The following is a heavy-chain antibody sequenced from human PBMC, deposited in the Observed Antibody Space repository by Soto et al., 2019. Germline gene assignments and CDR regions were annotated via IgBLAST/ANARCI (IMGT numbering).Heavy chain of an antibody. Sequence: ASVKVSCKASGYTFTGYYMHWVRQAPGQGLEWMGWINPNSGGTNYAQKFQGWVTMTRDTSISTAYMELSRLRSDDTAVYYCAITIFGVVSLQHWGQGTLVIVSS. D-gene: IGHD3-3*01. V-gene: IGHV1-2*04. CDR1: GYTFTGYY. J-gene: IGHJ1*01. CDR2: INPNSGGT. CDR3: AITIFGVVSLQH.